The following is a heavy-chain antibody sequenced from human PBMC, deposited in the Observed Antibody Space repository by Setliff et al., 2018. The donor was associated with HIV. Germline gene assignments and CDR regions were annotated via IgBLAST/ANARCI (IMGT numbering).Heavy chain of an antibody. Sequence: SETLSLTCTVSGASISSGDYYWTWIRQPPGKGLEWIGYIYCSGSTYYNPSLKSRVTISVDTSKNQFSLKLNSVTAADTAVYYCARDPYDTSGYSNYYFDLWGRGTLVTVSS. CDR1: GASISSGDYY. V-gene: IGHV4-30-4*08. CDR2: IYCSGST. CDR3: ARDPYDTSGYSNYYFDL. J-gene: IGHJ2*01. D-gene: IGHD3-22*01.